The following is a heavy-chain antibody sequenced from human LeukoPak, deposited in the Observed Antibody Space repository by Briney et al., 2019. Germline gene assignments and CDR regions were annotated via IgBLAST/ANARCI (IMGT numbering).Heavy chain of an antibody. CDR1: GYTFTGYY. J-gene: IGHJ4*02. CDR2: INPNSGGT. CDR3: ARDPFRRGYSYGYY. D-gene: IGHD5-18*01. Sequence: ASVTVSCKASGYTFTGYYMHWVRQAPGQGLEWMGWINPNSGGTNYAQKFQGRVTMTRDTSISTAYMELSRLRSDDTAVYYCARDPFRRGYSYGYYWGQGTLVTVSS. V-gene: IGHV1-2*02.